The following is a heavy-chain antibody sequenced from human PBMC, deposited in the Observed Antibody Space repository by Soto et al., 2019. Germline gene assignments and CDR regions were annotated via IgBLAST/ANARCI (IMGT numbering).Heavy chain of an antibody. CDR2: IYYSGST. J-gene: IGHJ6*02. CDR1: GGSISSGGYY. Sequence: SETLSLTCTVSGGSISSGGYYWSWIRQHPGKGLEWIGYIYYSGSTYYNPSLKSRVTISVDTSKNQFSLKLSSVTAADTAVYYCARDYCSGGSCPAYYYGMDVWGQGTTVTVSS. V-gene: IGHV4-31*03. D-gene: IGHD2-15*01. CDR3: ARDYCSGGSCPAYYYGMDV.